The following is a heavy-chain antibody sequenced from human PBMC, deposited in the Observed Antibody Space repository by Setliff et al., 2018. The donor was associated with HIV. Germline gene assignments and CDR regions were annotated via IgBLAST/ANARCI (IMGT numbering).Heavy chain of an antibody. Sequence: SVKVSCKASGVTFSNYAISWVRQAPGQGLEWMGGIIPIFGTANYAQKFQGRVTITTDESTITAYMELSSLRPEDTAVYYCARDTGQQLVGFDIWGQGTMVTVSS. CDR3: ARDTGQQLVGFDI. CDR1: GVTFSNYA. CDR2: IIPIFGTA. V-gene: IGHV1-69*05. J-gene: IGHJ3*02. D-gene: IGHD6-13*01.